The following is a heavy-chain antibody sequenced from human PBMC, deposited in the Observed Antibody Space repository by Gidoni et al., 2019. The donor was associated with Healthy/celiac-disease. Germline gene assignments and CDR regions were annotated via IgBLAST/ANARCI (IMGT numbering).Heavy chain of an antibody. D-gene: IGHD1-7*01. CDR2: IWYDGSNK. CDR1: GFTFSSYG. Sequence: QVQLVESGGGVVQPGRSLRLSCAASGFTFSSYGMHWVRQAPGKGLEWVAVIWYDGSNKYYADSVKGRFTISRDNSKNTLYLQMNSLRAEDTAVYYCARGNWNYLGLGDYWGQGTLVTVSS. J-gene: IGHJ4*02. CDR3: ARGNWNYLGLGDY. V-gene: IGHV3-33*01.